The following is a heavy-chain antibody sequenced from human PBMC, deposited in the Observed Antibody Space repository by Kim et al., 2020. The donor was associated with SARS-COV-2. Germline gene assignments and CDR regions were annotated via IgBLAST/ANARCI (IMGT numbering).Heavy chain of an antibody. V-gene: IGHV4-59*09. D-gene: IGHD2-2*01. J-gene: IGHJ4*02. Sequence: SNTSLKRRVTISVDTSKNQFSLKLSSVTAADTAVYYCARGGVVPAAILGYWGQGTLVTVSS. CDR3: ARGGVVPAAILGY.